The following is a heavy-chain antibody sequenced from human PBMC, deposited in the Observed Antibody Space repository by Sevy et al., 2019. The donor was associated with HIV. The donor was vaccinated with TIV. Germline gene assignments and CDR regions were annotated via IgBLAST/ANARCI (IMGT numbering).Heavy chain of an antibody. Sequence: GGSLRLSCTASGFTFGDYSMSWVRQAPGKGLEWVGFIRSKAYGGTAAYAAAVKGRLPILRDGSKSIAYLQMNSHITEHTKVYYCIRGGDDNMPTDYRGQSTLVTVSS. V-gene: IGHV3-49*04. CDR3: IRGGDDNMPTDY. J-gene: IGHJ4*02. CDR1: GFTFGDYS. CDR2: IRSKAYGGTA. D-gene: IGHD3-16*01.